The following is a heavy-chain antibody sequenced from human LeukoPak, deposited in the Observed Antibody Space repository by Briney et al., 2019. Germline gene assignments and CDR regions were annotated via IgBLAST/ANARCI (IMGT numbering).Heavy chain of an antibody. Sequence: GGSLRLSCAASGFTFSSYAMSWVRQAPWKGLEWVSAISGSGGSTYYADSVKGRFTISRDNSKNTLYLQMNSLRAEDTAVYYCAEAGFWSGYSNSPAYYFDYWGQGTLVTVSS. CDR3: AEAGFWSGYSNSPAYYFDY. J-gene: IGHJ4*02. D-gene: IGHD3-3*01. V-gene: IGHV3-23*01. CDR2: ISGSGGST. CDR1: GFTFSSYA.